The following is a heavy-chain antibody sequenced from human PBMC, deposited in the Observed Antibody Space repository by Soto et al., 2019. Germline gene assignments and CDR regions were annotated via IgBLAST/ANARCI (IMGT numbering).Heavy chain of an antibody. V-gene: IGHV5-51*01. Sequence: GESLKISCKGSGYSFTSYWIGWVRQMPGRGLEWMGIIYPHDSDTRYSPSFQGQVTISADKSISTAYLQWSSLKASDSAMYYCVRLYGSGQWNWFDPWGQGTLVTVSS. J-gene: IGHJ5*02. CDR2: IYPHDSDT. CDR1: GYSFTSYW. CDR3: VRLYGSGQWNWFDP. D-gene: IGHD3-10*01.